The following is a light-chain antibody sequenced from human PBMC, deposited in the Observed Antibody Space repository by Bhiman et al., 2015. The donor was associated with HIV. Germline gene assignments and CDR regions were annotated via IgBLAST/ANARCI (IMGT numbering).Light chain of an antibody. J-gene: IGLJ1*01. CDR3: SSLTSSLSYV. CDR1: SNDVGGYDY. Sequence: QSALTQPASVSGSPGQSITISCTGTSNDVGGYDYVSWYQKHPGKAPKLMIYDVSERPSGVSNRFSGSTSGNTASLTISGLQAEDEADYYCSSLTSSLSYVFGIGTNVTVL. CDR2: DVS. V-gene: IGLV2-14*01.